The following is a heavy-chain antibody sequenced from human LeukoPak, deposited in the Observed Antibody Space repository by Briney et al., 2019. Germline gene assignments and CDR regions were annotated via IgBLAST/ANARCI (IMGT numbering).Heavy chain of an antibody. V-gene: IGHV3-23*01. CDR3: AKCSCNSCYAPVDY. CDR1: GFTFSSNA. D-gene: IGHD2/OR15-2a*01. CDR2: ISGSGDDT. J-gene: IGHJ4*02. Sequence: PGGSLRLSCAASGFTFSSNAMSWVRQAPGKELEWVSVISGSGDDTFYADSVKGRFTISRDNSKNTLFLQMNSLRAEDTAVYYCAKCSCNSCYAPVDYWGQGTLVTVSS.